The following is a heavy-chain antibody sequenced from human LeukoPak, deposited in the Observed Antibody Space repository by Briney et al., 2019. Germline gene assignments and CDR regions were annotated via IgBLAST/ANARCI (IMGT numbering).Heavy chain of an antibody. CDR2: ISSSGSGGNT. V-gene: IGHV3-23*01. CDR1: GVTLSSYA. J-gene: IGHJ4*02. CDR3: ARGTVGGSYFDY. D-gene: IGHD1-26*01. Sequence: PGGSLRLSCAASGVTLSSYAMSWARQAPGKGLEWVSGISSSGSGGNTYYADSVKGRFTISRDSSKNTLFLHMNSLRAEDTAVYYCARGTVGGSYFDYWGQGTLVTVSS.